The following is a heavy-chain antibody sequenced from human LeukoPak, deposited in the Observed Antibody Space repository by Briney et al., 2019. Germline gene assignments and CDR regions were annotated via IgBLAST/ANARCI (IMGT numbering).Heavy chain of an antibody. J-gene: IGHJ4*02. CDR3: ANGYCSGGSCYPYLDY. V-gene: IGHV3-23*01. Sequence: PGGSLRLSCAASGFTFSSYAMSWVRQAPGKGLEWVSAISGSGGSTYYADSVKGRFTISRDNSKNTLYLQMNSLRAEDTAVYYCANGYCSGGSCYPYLDYWGQGTLVTVSS. CDR1: GFTFSSYA. D-gene: IGHD2-15*01. CDR2: ISGSGGST.